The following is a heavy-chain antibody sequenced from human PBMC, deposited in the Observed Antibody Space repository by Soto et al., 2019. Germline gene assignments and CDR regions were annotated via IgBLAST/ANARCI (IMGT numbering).Heavy chain of an antibody. CDR3: ARDSTMVRGDYYGMDV. CDR1: GNSFTTYS. D-gene: IGHD3-10*01. CDR2: IIPINRIA. V-gene: IGHV1-69*04. Sequence: GASVKVSCKASGNSFTTYSLHWVRQAPGQRLEWMGRIIPINRIANYAQKFQGRVTITADKSTSTAYMELSSLRSEDTAVYYCARDSTMVRGDYYGMDVWGQGTTVTVSS. J-gene: IGHJ6*02.